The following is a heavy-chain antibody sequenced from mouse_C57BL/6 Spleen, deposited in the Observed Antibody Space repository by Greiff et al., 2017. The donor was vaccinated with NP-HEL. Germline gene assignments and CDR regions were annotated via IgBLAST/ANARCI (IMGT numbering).Heavy chain of an antibody. CDR2: INPYNGGT. D-gene: IGHD1-1*01. J-gene: IGHJ4*01. V-gene: IGHV1-19*01. Sequence: EVQLQESGPVLVKPGASVKMSCKASGYTFTDYYMNWVKQSHGKSLEWIGVINPYNGGTSYNQKFKGKATLTVDKSSSTAYMELNSRTSEDSAVYYCARKKEYYGSFYYYAMDYWGQGTSVTVSS. CDR3: ARKKEYYGSFYYYAMDY. CDR1: GYTFTDYY.